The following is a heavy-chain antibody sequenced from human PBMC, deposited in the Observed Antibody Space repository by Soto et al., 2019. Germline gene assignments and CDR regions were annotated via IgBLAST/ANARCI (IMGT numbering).Heavy chain of an antibody. D-gene: IGHD5-12*01. Sequence: SETLSLTCTVSDGSVSSGSYYWTWIRQPPGKGLEWIGYIYSSGSTLYNPSLKSRVIISVDTSMNQFSLKLSSVTAADTAVYYCARDSLAFFDSWGQGTLVTVSS. CDR1: DGSVSSGSYY. CDR2: IYSSGST. CDR3: ARDSLAFFDS. V-gene: IGHV4-61*01. J-gene: IGHJ4*02.